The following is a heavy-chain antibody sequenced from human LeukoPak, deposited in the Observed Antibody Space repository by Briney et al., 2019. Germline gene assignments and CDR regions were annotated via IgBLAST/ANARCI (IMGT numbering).Heavy chain of an antibody. Sequence: ASVKVSCKASGYTFTTYYMHWVRQAPGQGLEWMGIINPGGGSTSYAQKFQGRVTMTRDTSTNTVYMELSSLRSEDTAVYYCARGGTYYYDSMACWGQGTLVTVSS. J-gene: IGHJ4*02. V-gene: IGHV1-46*01. D-gene: IGHD3-22*01. CDR1: GYTFTTYY. CDR2: INPGGGST. CDR3: ARGGTYYYDSMAC.